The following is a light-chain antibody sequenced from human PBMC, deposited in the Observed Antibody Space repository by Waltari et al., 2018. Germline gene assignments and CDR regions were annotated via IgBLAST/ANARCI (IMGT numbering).Light chain of an antibody. CDR3: QQYGSSPPT. J-gene: IGKJ1*01. V-gene: IGKV3-20*01. Sequence: DIVLTQSSGTLPLSPGERATISCRASQSITNNYIAWYQQKPGQAPRLLIYGASSRATGIPDRFSGSGSGTDFTLTISRLEPEDFAVYFCQQYGSSPPTFGQGTKVEIK. CDR1: QSITNNY. CDR2: GAS.